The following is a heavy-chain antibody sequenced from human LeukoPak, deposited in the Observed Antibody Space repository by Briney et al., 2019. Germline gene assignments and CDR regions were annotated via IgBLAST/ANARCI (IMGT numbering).Heavy chain of an antibody. D-gene: IGHD6-13*01. CDR3: ARVLYSSSWYLFDY. Sequence: GGSLRLSCAASGCTFSSYWMHWVRQAPGKGLVWVSRINSGGSSTSYADSVKGRFTISRDNGKNTLYLQMNSLRAEDTAVDYCARVLYSSSWYLFDYWGQGTLVTVSS. V-gene: IGHV3-74*01. CDR2: INSGGSST. J-gene: IGHJ4*02. CDR1: GCTFSSYW.